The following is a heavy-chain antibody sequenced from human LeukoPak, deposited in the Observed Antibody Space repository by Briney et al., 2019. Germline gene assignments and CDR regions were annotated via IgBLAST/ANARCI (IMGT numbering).Heavy chain of an antibody. Sequence: GASVKVSCKASGYTFTGYYMHWVRQAPGQGLERMGWINPNSGGTNYAQKFQGRVTMTRDTSISTAYMEPSRLRSDDTAVYYCARLPLWGDAFDIWGQGTMVTVSS. CDR2: INPNSGGT. D-gene: IGHD2-21*01. V-gene: IGHV1-2*02. CDR3: ARLPLWGDAFDI. CDR1: GYTFTGYY. J-gene: IGHJ3*02.